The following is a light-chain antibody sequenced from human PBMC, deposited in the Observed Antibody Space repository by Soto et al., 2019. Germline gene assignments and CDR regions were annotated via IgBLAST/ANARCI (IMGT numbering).Light chain of an antibody. J-gene: IGKJ1*01. CDR3: QQYNSYSTWT. V-gene: IGKV1-5*03. CDR2: KAS. CDR1: QSISSR. Sequence: DIQMTQSPSTLSASVGDRVTITCRASQSISSRLAWYQQKPGKAPQVLIYKASSLQSGVPSRFSGSGSGTEFTLTISSLQPDDFATYYCQQYNSYSTWTFGQGTKV.